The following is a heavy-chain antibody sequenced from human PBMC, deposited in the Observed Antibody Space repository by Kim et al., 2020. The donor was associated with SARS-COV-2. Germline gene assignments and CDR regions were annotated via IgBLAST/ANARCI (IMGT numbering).Heavy chain of an antibody. V-gene: IGHV4-4*07. CDR3: ARDSSYDYVWGSSPYYFDY. CDR1: GGSISSYY. Sequence: SETLSLTCTVSGGSISSYYWSWIRQPAGKGLEWIGRIYTSGSTNYNPSLKSRVTMSVDTSKNQFSLKLSSVTAADTAVYYCARDSSYDYVWGSSPYYFDYWGQGTLVTVSS. D-gene: IGHD3-16*01. CDR2: IYTSGST. J-gene: IGHJ4*02.